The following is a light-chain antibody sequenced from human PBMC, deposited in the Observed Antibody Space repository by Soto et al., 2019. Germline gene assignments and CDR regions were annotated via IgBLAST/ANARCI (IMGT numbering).Light chain of an antibody. J-gene: IGKJ5*01. CDR1: QSVSSY. CDR2: GIS. V-gene: IGKV3-11*01. Sequence: EIVLTQSPATLSLSPGERATLSCRASQSVSSYLAWYQQKPGQAPRLLIYGISKRATDIQDRFSGSGSGTEFTLTISSLQPEDFATYYCKQHGQWPITFGQGTRLEIK. CDR3: KQHGQWPIT.